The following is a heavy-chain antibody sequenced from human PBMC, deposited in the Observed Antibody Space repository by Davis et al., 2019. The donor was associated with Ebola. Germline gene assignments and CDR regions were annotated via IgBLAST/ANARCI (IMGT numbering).Heavy chain of an antibody. V-gene: IGHV1-18*01. CDR1: GGTFSSYA. J-gene: IGHJ4*02. Sequence: ASVKVSCKASGGTFSSYAISWVRQAPGQGLEWMGWISAYNGNTNYAQKLQGRVTMTTDTSTSTAYMELRSLRSDDTAVYYCARDYGDYNYFDYWGQGTLVTVSS. CDR2: ISAYNGNT. CDR3: ARDYGDYNYFDY. D-gene: IGHD4-17*01.